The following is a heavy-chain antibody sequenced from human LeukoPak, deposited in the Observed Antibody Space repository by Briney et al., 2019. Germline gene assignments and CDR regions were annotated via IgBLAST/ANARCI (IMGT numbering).Heavy chain of an antibody. CDR3: ARENDRGQNDY. D-gene: IGHD3-16*01. V-gene: IGHV1-2*02. J-gene: IGHJ4*02. CDR1: GYTFTGYY. Sequence: GASVKVSCKASGYTFTGYYMHWVRQAPGQGLEWMGWINPYSGGTNYARKFQGRVTMTRDSSISTAYMELSSLRSDDTAVYYCARENDRGQNDYWGQGTLVTVSS. CDR2: INPYSGGT.